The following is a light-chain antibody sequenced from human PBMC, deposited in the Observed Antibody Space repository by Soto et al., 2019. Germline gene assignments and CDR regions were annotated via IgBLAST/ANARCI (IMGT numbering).Light chain of an antibody. CDR1: SSNIGNNY. V-gene: IGLV1-47*01. CDR2: RNN. CDR3: AAWDDSLSGRGV. Sequence: VLTQPPSASGTPGQRVTISCSGSSSNIGNNYVYWYQMVPGTAPKLLIYRNNQRPSGVPDRFSGSRSGTSASLAISGLRSEDEADYYCAAWDDSLSGRGVFGGGTQLTVL. J-gene: IGLJ2*01.